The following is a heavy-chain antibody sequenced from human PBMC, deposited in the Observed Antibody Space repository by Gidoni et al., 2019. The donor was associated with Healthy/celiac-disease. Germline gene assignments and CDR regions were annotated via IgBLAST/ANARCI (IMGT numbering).Heavy chain of an antibody. Sequence: QVQLVESGGGLVKPGGSLSLSCAAPGFTFSDYYMSWIPQAPGKGLECVSYISSSSSYTNYEDSVKGRFTISRDNAKNSLYLQMNSLRAEDTAVYYCAREGAGTSLSFDPWGQGTLVTVSS. CDR3: AREGAGTSLSFDP. CDR2: ISSSSSYT. V-gene: IGHV3-11*05. CDR1: GFTFSDYY. J-gene: IGHJ5*02. D-gene: IGHD2-2*01.